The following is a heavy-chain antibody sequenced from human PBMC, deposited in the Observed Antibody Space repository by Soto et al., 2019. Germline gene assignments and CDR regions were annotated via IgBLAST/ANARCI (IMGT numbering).Heavy chain of an antibody. D-gene: IGHD4-4*01. V-gene: IGHV1-18*01. CDR2: IRPNDGHT. CDR1: GYTFTSYG. J-gene: IGHJ4*02. CDR3: AIIGSGDYSDFDY. Sequence: ASVKVSCKGLGYTFTSYGISWVRQAPGQGLEWMGWIRPNDGHTNYAQKFQDRVTMARDTSTTTVYMDLRSLGSDDTAVYYCAIIGSGDYSDFDYWGQGTLVTVSS.